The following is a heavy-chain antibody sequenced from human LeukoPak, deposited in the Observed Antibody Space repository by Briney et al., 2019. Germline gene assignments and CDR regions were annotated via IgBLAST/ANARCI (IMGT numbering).Heavy chain of an antibody. V-gene: IGHV1-24*01. CDR3: RVVNYYFDY. Sequence: ASVKVSCKVSGYTLTELSVHWVRQAPGKGLEWMGGFDPEDGETIYAQKFQGRVTLTEDTSTDTAYMGLSSLRSEDTAVYYCRVVNYYFDYWGQGTLVTVSS. CDR2: FDPEDGET. D-gene: IGHD4-23*01. CDR1: GYTLTELS. J-gene: IGHJ4*02.